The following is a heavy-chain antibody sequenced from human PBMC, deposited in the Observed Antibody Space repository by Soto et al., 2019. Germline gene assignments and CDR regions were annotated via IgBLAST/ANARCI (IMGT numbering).Heavy chain of an antibody. D-gene: IGHD6-19*01. CDR3: ARGRSGSAQVVDY. CDR2: ISTIISYT. J-gene: IGHJ4*02. Sequence: GESLKISCAASGFTFSYYYMIWILHAPGNWLDCFSYISTIISYTNYSDSVKGLFTISIDNSNNSLYLQMISLRADDTAVYYCARGRSGSAQVVDYWGQGTLVTVSS. V-gene: IGHV3-11*05. CDR1: GFTFSYYY.